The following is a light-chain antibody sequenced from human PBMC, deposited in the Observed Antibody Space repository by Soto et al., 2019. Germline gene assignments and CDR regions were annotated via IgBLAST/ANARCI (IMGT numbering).Light chain of an antibody. Sequence: QSVLTQPPSASGTPGQRVTISCSGSSSNIGSNTVNWYQQHPGKAPQVLMYGVSKRPSGVPDRFSGSKSGNTASLTVSGLQAEDEADYYCSAYAGSPYLYVFGSGTKVTLL. CDR3: SAYAGSPYLYV. CDR2: GVS. J-gene: IGLJ1*01. V-gene: IGLV1-44*01. CDR1: SSNIGSNT.